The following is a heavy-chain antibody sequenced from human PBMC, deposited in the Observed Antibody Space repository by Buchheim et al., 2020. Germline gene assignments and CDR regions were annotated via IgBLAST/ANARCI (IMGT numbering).Heavy chain of an antibody. J-gene: IGHJ5*02. V-gene: IGHV4-4*02. CDR3: ARDSSEALDHNWFDP. CDR2: IYHSGST. CDR1: GGSISSSNW. Sequence: QVQLQESGPGLVKPSGTLSLTCAVSGGSISSSNWWSWVRQPPGKGLEWIGEIYHSGSTNYNPSLKSRVTLSVNKPKHQFPLKLSSVTAADTAVYYWARDSSEALDHNWFDPWGQGTL.